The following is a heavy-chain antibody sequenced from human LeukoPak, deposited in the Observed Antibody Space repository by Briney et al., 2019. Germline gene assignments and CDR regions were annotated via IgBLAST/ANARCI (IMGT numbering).Heavy chain of an antibody. CDR3: ARDGKRSSSGYDY. Sequence: PSETLSLTCTVSGGSISSYYWSWIRQPPGRGLEWIGYIYYSGSTNYNPSLKSRVTISVDTSKNQFSLKLSSVTAADTAVYYCARDGKRSSSGYDYWGQGTLVTVSS. CDR1: GGSISSYY. V-gene: IGHV4-59*01. J-gene: IGHJ4*02. D-gene: IGHD6-13*01. CDR2: IYYSGST.